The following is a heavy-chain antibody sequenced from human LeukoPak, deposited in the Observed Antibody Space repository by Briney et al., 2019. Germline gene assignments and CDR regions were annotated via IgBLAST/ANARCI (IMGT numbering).Heavy chain of an antibody. D-gene: IGHD5-18*01. J-gene: IGHJ5*02. CDR3: ARVGGSSVDTAMINSWFDP. CDR1: GDTFTTSG. CDR2: ISAFNGNT. Sequence: GASVKVSCTASGDTFTTSGISWVRQAPGQRLEWMGWISAFNGNTSYAQKHQGRVTMTTDTSTSTAYMEVRSLRSDDTAVYYCARVGGSSVDTAMINSWFDPWGQGTLVTVSS. V-gene: IGHV1-18*01.